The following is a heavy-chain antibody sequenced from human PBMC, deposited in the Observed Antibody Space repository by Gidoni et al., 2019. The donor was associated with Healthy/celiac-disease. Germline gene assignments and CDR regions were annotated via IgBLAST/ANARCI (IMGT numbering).Heavy chain of an antibody. D-gene: IGHD3-22*01. CDR2: IKQDGSEK. V-gene: IGHV3-7*01. J-gene: IGHJ4*02. CDR3: ARAMGYYDSQYY. CDR1: GFPFSSYW. Sequence: EVLLVESGGGLVQPGGSLRLSCAASGFPFSSYWMSWVRQAPGKGLEWVANIKQDGSEKYYVDSVKGRFTISRDNAKNSLYLQMNGLRAEDTAVYYCARAMGYYDSQYYWGQGTLVTVSS.